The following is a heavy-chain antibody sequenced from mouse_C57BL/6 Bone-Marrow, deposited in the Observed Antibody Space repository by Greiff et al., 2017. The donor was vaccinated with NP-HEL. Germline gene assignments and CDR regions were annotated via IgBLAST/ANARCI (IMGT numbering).Heavy chain of an antibody. V-gene: IGHV5-4*01. CDR2: ISDGGSYT. CDR1: GFTFSIYA. D-gene: IGHD2-5*01. Sequence: EVKLVESGGGLVKPGGSLKLSCAASGFTFSIYAMSWVRQTPEKRLEWVATISDGGSYTYYPDNVKGRFTISRDNAKNNLYLQMSHLKSEDTAMYYCARDHYSNYGFSWFAYWGQGTLVTVSA. J-gene: IGHJ3*01. CDR3: ARDHYSNYGFSWFAY.